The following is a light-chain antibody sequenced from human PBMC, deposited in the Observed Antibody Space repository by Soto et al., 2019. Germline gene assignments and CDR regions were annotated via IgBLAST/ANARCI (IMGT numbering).Light chain of an antibody. CDR1: RGISNF. CDR3: QKYDRAPLT. J-gene: IGKJ4*01. CDR2: AAS. V-gene: IGKV1-27*01. Sequence: DIQMTQSPSSLSASVGDRVTITCRASRGISNFLAWYQQKPGQAPKLLIYAASSLQTGVPSRFTGSGSGTDFTLTINSLQPEDLATYYCQKYDRAPLTFGGGTKVEIK.